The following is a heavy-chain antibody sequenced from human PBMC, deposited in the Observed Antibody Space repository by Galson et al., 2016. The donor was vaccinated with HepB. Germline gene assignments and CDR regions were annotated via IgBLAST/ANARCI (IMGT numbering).Heavy chain of an antibody. D-gene: IGHD2-2*01. CDR2: INPLDGST. V-gene: IGHV1-46*01. CDR1: GYPFTSYF. CDR3: ARRRGNAGDFDY. J-gene: IGHJ4*02. Sequence: SVKVSCKASGYPFTSYFMHWVRQAPGQGLEWMGMINPLDGSTIYAQNFRGRVTMTSDTSTSTIYMDLSSLRSEDTAVYFCARRRGNAGDFDYWGQGTLATVSS.